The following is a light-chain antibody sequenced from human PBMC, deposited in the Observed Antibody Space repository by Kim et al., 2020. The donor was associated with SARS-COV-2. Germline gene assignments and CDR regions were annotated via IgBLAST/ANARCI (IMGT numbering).Light chain of an antibody. Sequence: SPEARASLSRRARQSVSRPYLAWYKQKPGQAPRLFIYGASSRATGIPDRFSGSGSGTDFTLTISRLEPKDLAVYYCQQYFSLPQTFGQGSQVDIK. CDR1: QSVSRPY. V-gene: IGKV3-20*01. CDR2: GAS. CDR3: QQYFSLPQT. J-gene: IGKJ1*01.